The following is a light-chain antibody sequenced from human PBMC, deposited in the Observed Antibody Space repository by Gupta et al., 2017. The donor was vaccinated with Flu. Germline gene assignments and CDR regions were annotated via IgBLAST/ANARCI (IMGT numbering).Light chain of an antibody. Sequence: ITCRTSQSISSYFNSYQQKPVKLRNLLIYAASSLPSGVPSRFSGSGSGPDFTLTLSNLQPEDFETYYCHQSYSTPRTFGQGTQVVI. CDR2: AAS. CDR1: QSISSY. CDR3: HQSYSTPRT. J-gene: IGKJ1*01. V-gene: IGKV1-39*01.